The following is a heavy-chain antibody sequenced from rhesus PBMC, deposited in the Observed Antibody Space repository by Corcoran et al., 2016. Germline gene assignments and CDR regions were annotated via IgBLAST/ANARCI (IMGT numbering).Heavy chain of an antibody. CDR2: IYGSSGST. D-gene: IGHD3-28*01. Sequence: QVQLQESGPGLVKPSEPLSLTCAVSGGSFSSSWRGWTRQPPGKGLEWIGSIYGSSGSTEYNPSLKSRATISRDTSKNQFSLKLSSVTAADTAVYYCARRRGLLHFFDYWGQGVLVTVSS. CDR3: ARRRGLLHFFDY. J-gene: IGHJ4*01. V-gene: IGHV4-160*01. CDR1: GGSFSSSW.